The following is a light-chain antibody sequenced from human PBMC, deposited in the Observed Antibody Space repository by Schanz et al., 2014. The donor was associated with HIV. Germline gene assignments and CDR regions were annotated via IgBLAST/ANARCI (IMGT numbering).Light chain of an antibody. CDR1: SSDVGDYNY. V-gene: IGLV2-8*01. Sequence: QSALTQPPSASGSPGQSVTISCTGTSSDVGDYNYVSWYQQHPGTAPKIMIYEVSKRPSGVPDRFSGSKSGTSASLAISGLQSEDEADYYCASWDVSLNGPVFGGGTKLTVL. CDR3: ASWDVSLNGPV. J-gene: IGLJ2*01. CDR2: EVS.